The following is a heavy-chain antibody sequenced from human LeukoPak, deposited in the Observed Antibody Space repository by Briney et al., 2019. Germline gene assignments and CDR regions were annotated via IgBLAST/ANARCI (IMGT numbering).Heavy chain of an antibody. CDR3: ARDSRVRAWIQLWLPPRGWFDP. V-gene: IGHV1-46*01. D-gene: IGHD5-18*01. CDR2: INPSGGST. CDR1: GYTFTGYY. J-gene: IGHJ5*02. Sequence: PRASVKVSCKASGYTFTGYYMHWVRQAPGQGLEWMGIINPSGGSTSYAQKFQGRVTMTRDTSTSTVYMELSSLRSEDTAVYYCARDSRVRAWIQLWLPPRGWFDPWGQGTLVTVSS.